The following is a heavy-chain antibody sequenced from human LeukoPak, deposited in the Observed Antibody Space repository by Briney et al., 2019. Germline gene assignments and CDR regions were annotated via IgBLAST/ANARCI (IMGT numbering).Heavy chain of an antibody. V-gene: IGHV1-8*03. CDR3: ARTQQLVLRSPLDP. CDR2: INPFSANT. D-gene: IGHD6-13*01. Sequence: GASVKVSCEASGYIFTSYGITWVRQAPGQGLEWMGWINPFSANTGYAQNFQGRITITRNTSISTAYMELSSLRSEDTAVYYCARTQQLVLRSPLDPWGQGTLVTVSS. CDR1: GYIFTSYG. J-gene: IGHJ5*02.